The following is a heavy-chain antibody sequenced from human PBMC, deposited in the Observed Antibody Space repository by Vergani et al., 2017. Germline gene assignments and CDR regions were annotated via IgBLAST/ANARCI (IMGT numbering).Heavy chain of an antibody. Sequence: QLQLQESGSGLVKPSQTLSLTCAVSGDSITNGGFSWTWIRQPPGKGPEWIGYIFPSGNSDYNPSLKNRVSISLDKAKNQFSLWVNSVTAADTAVYCCARSSLRALVGYYYYLDIWGKGKTVVVSS. D-gene: IGHD3-16*02. J-gene: IGHJ6*03. CDR1: GDSITNGGFS. CDR2: IFPSGNS. CDR3: ARSSLRALVGYYYYLDI. V-gene: IGHV4-30-2*01.